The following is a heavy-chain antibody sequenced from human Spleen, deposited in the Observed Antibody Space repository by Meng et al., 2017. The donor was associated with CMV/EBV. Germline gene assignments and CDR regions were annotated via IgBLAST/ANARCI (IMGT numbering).Heavy chain of an antibody. Sequence: TFSDYGISWVRQAAGQGLEWMGWIRDYKGDTNYAQKLKGRVTMTTDTSTSTAYMELRGLRSDDTAVYFCARVGASTIMVIPTANFDYWGQGTLVTV. CDR2: IRDYKGDT. CDR3: ARVGASTIMVIPTANFDY. CDR1: TFSDYG. D-gene: IGHD3-16*01. V-gene: IGHV1-18*01. J-gene: IGHJ4*02.